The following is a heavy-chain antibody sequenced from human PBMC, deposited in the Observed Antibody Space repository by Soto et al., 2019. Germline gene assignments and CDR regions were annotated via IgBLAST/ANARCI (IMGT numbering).Heavy chain of an antibody. D-gene: IGHD2-21*02. CDR3: ARGGHVVVVTAALDY. CDR1: GDTFTDYY. Sequence: QVQLMQSGAEVKKPGASVKVSCKASGDTFTDYYIHWVRQAPGQGLEWMGTVNPSGGHTTYAQHFVGRVTMTRDTSTSTLYMELTSLTSADTAIYYCARGGHVVVVTAALDYWGQGTLVTVSS. J-gene: IGHJ4*02. CDR2: VNPSGGHT. V-gene: IGHV1-46*01.